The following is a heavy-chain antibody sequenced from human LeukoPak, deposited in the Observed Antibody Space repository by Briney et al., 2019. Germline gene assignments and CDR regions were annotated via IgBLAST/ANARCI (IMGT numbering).Heavy chain of an antibody. CDR3: ARADSNNWDAKYYFDY. CDR1: GYTFTGYY. V-gene: IGHV1-2*06. Sequence: ASVKVSCKTSGYTFTGYYMHWVRQAPGQGLEWMGRISPNSGGTNYAQKFQGRVTMTRDTSITTAYMELSRLRSDDTAVYYCARADSNNWDAKYYFDYWGQGALVTVSS. D-gene: IGHD1-26*01. J-gene: IGHJ4*02. CDR2: ISPNSGGT.